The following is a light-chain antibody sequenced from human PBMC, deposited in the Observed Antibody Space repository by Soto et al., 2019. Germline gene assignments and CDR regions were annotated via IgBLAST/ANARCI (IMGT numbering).Light chain of an antibody. CDR3: LQHNSYPRT. Sequence: DIQMTQSXXSLSASVGDRVTITCRASQGIGNDLGWYQQKPGKAPKRLIYAASSLQSGVPSRFSGSGSGTEFTLTISSLQPEDFATYYCLQHNSYPRTFGQGTKVEIK. CDR2: AAS. CDR1: QGIGND. J-gene: IGKJ1*01. V-gene: IGKV1-17*01.